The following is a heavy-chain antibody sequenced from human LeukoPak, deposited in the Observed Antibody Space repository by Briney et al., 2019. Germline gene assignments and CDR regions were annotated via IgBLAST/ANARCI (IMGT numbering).Heavy chain of an antibody. V-gene: IGHV4-39*02. CDR3: ARSSGTGTFSY. D-gene: IGHD6-25*01. J-gene: IGHJ4*02. CDR2: VYCGRSP. Sequence: PSETLSLTCTVSGDSISRSTYYWAWIRQPPGKGLEWIGRVYCGRSPYYNPSLESRATISVDTSKNHFSLKMSSVTAADTAVYNCARSSGTGTFSYWGQGTLVTVSS. CDR1: GDSISRSTYY.